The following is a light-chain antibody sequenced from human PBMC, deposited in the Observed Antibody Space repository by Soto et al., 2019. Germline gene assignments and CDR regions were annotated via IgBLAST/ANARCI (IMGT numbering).Light chain of an antibody. Sequence: EIVLTQSPGTLSLSPGERATLSCRASESVSSNYVAWYQQKPGQAPRLLVYGASSRATGIPDRFSGSGSGTDFTLAISSLQPEDSATYYCLQDINYPWTFGQGTKVDIK. J-gene: IGKJ1*01. CDR1: ESVSSNY. CDR2: GAS. V-gene: IGKV3-20*01. CDR3: LQDINYPWT.